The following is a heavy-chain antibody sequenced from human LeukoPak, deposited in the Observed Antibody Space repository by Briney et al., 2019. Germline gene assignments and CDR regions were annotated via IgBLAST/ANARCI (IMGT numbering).Heavy chain of an antibody. V-gene: IGHV3-74*01. J-gene: IGHJ4*02. CDR1: GFTFSSYW. D-gene: IGHD5-12*01. Sequence: GGSLRLSCAASGFTFSSYWMHWVRQAPGKGLVWVSRINTDGSSTSYADSVKGRFTISRDNSKNTLYLQMNSLRAEDTAVYYCAKGRGYSGYDGLGYWGQGTLVTVSS. CDR2: INTDGSST. CDR3: AKGRGYSGYDGLGY.